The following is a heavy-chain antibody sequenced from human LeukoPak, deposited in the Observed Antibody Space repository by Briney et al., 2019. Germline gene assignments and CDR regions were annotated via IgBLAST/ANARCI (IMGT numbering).Heavy chain of an antibody. D-gene: IGHD1-26*01. V-gene: IGHV3-33*01. CDR1: GFTFSSYG. CDR3: ATSGSYYRFEY. J-gene: IGHJ4*02. CDR2: IWYDGSNK. Sequence: GSLRLSCAASGFTFSSYGMHWVRQAPGKGLEWVAVIWYDGSNKYYADSVKGRFTISRDNSKNTLYLQMNSLRAEDTAVYYCATSGSYYRFEYWGQGTLVTVSS.